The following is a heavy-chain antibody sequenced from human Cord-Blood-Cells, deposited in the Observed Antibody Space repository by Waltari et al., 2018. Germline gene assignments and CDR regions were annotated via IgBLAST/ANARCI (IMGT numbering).Heavy chain of an antibody. CDR3: ARGFDGSGSYY. CDR1: GYTFTNSD. V-gene: IGHV1-8*01. Sequence: QVQLLPSGAAAKTPGASVKVSCKASGYTFTNSDINWVRQATGQGLEWMGWVNPNSGNTGYAQKFQGRVTMTRNTSISTAYMELSSLRSEDTAVYYCARGFDGSGSYYWGQGTLVTVSS. J-gene: IGHJ4*02. CDR2: VNPNSGNT. D-gene: IGHD3-10*01.